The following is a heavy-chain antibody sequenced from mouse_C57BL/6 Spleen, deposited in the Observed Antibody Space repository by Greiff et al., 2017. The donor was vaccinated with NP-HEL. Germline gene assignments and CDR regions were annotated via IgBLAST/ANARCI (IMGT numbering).Heavy chain of an antibody. Sequence: EVHLVESGGGLVKPGGSLKLSCAASGFTFSSYAMSWVRQTPEKRLEWVATISDGGSYTYYPDNVKGRFTISRDNAKNNLYLQMSHLKSEDTAMYYCAREDYGSSYGWFDYWGQGTTLTVSS. CDR3: AREDYGSSYGWFDY. D-gene: IGHD1-1*01. CDR1: GFTFSSYA. V-gene: IGHV5-4*01. CDR2: ISDGGSYT. J-gene: IGHJ2*01.